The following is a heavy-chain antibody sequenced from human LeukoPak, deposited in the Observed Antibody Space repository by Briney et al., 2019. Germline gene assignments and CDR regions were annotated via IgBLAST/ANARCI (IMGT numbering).Heavy chain of an antibody. CDR3: ARGVPKGVVILWVGGMDV. J-gene: IGHJ6*04. Sequence: ASVKVSCKASGYTFTSYYMHWVRQAPGQGLEWMGIINPSGGSTSYAQKFQGRVTMTRDMSTSTVYMELSSLRSEDTAVYYCARGVPKGVVILWVGGMDVWGKGTTVTVSS. CDR1: GYTFTSYY. V-gene: IGHV1-46*01. D-gene: IGHD3-22*01. CDR2: INPSGGST.